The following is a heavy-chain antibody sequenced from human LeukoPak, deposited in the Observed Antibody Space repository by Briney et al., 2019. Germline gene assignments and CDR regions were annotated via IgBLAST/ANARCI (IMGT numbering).Heavy chain of an antibody. CDR1: GFTFDDYA. D-gene: IGHD6-19*01. Sequence: PGRSLRLSCAASGFTFDDYAMHWVRQAPGKGLEWVSSISGTGNYIYYVDSVQGRFTISRDNANNSLYLQMNSLRAEDTAVYYCARDGWQWLALDAFDIWGQGTMVTVSS. CDR3: ARDGWQWLALDAFDI. J-gene: IGHJ3*02. CDR2: ISGTGNYI. V-gene: IGHV3-21*04.